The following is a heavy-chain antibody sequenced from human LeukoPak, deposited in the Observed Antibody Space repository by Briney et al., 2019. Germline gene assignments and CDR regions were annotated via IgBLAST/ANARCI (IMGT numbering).Heavy chain of an antibody. J-gene: IGHJ3*01. V-gene: IGHV1-2*04. D-gene: IGHD5-12*01. CDR2: INPDSGGT. Sequence: ASVKVSCKASGYTFTGYYMHWVRQAPGQGLEWMGWINPDSGGTNYAQKLQGWVTMTRDTSISTAYMELSRLRSDDTAVYYCAREILGYSGYDSRAFDVWGQGTMVTVSS. CDR3: AREILGYSGYDSRAFDV. CDR1: GYTFTGYY.